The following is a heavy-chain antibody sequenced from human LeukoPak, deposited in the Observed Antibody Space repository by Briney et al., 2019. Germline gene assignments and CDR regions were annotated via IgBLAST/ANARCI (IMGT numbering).Heavy chain of an antibody. CDR1: GYTLAEVS. CDR3: ATGGTYYYGTTTYHTFDY. J-gene: IGHJ4*02. D-gene: IGHD3-10*01. V-gene: IGHV1-24*01. Sequence: ASVKDSCKVSGYTLAEVSIHWVRLAPGKGLEWMGGFDPEDGETFYAQKFQGRVSMTEDTSTDTANMDLSSLRSEDTAVYYCATGGTYYYGTTTYHTFDYWGQGTLLTVSS. CDR2: FDPEDGET.